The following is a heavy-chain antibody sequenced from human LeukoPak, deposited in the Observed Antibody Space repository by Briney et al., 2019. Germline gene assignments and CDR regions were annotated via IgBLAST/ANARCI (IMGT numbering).Heavy chain of an antibody. CDR3: ARDQSPGVRSSIYHYMDV. CDR1: GVSISSHF. Sequence: ASETLSLTCTVSGVSISSHFWSWIRQPPGKGLEWIGYIYYSGSSNYNPSLKSRVTISVDTSKNQFSLKLRSVTAADTAVYYCARDQSPGVRSSIYHYMDVWGKGTTVTVSS. D-gene: IGHD6-6*01. J-gene: IGHJ6*03. V-gene: IGHV4-59*11. CDR2: IYYSGSS.